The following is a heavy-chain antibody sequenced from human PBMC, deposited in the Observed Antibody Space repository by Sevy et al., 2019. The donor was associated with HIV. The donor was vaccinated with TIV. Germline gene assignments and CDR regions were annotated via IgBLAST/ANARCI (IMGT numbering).Heavy chain of an antibody. CDR2: ITPFFGST. V-gene: IGHV1-69*13. CDR3: ARDRDITFGGGDAFDV. CDR1: GGTFDTYS. Sequence: ASVKVSCKASGGTFDTYSISWLQQAPGQGLEWMGGITPFFGSTNYAQKFQGRVTITADASTSTAYMDLSGLRPEDSAVYFCARDRDITFGGGDAFDVWGQGTMVTVSS. J-gene: IGHJ3*01. D-gene: IGHD3-16*01.